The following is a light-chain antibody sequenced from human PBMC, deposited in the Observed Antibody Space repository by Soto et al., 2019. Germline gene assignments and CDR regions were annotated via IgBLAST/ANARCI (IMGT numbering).Light chain of an antibody. CDR2: DAS. V-gene: IGKV1-5*01. Sequence: DIQMTHSPSTLSASVGDRVTITCRASQSVNKWLAWFQQKPGKVPKLLIFDASTLQTGVPSRFGGGGSGTEFTLTISGLQPDDFATYYCQHYNSYSEAFGQGTKVDIK. CDR1: QSVNKW. J-gene: IGKJ1*01. CDR3: QHYNSYSEA.